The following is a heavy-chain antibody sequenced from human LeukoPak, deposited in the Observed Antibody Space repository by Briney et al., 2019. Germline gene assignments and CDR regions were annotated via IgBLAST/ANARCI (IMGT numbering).Heavy chain of an antibody. CDR2: IIPIFGTA. J-gene: IGHJ4*02. CDR1: GCTFSRYA. V-gene: IGHV1-69*05. D-gene: IGHD6-13*01. Sequence: SVNVSCKASGCTFSRYAISWVRQAPGQGLEWMGGIIPIFGTANYAQKFQGRVTITRNTSISTAYMELSSLRSEDTAVNYRARVTEQQLLLDYWGQGTLVTVSS. CDR3: ARVTEQQLLLDY.